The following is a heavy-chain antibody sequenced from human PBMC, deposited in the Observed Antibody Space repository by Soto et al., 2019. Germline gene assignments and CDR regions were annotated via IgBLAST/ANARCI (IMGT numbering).Heavy chain of an antibody. D-gene: IGHD1-26*01. J-gene: IGHJ5*02. Sequence: SETLSLTCAVYGGPFSGYYWSWIRQPPGKGLEWIGEINHSGSTNYNPSLKSRVTISVDTSKNQFSLKLSSVTAADTAVHYCASPRELLWFDPWGQGTLVTVSS. CDR2: INHSGST. V-gene: IGHV4-34*01. CDR3: ASPRELLWFDP. CDR1: GGPFSGYY.